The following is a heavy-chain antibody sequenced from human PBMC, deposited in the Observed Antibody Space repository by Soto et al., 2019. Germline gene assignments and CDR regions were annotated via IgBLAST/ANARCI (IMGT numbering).Heavy chain of an antibody. CDR2: IIPIIGIA. V-gene: IGHV1-69*08. CDR1: GGSFSSYS. Sequence: QVQLVQSGAEVKKPGSSVKVSCKASGGSFSSYSISWVRQAPGQGLEWMGRIIPIIGIANNAQKFQGRVTITADKSTSTAYMELSSLRSEDTVVYYCARDGEAVAGTSDYWGQGTLVTVSS. J-gene: IGHJ4*02. CDR3: ARDGEAVAGTSDY. D-gene: IGHD6-19*01.